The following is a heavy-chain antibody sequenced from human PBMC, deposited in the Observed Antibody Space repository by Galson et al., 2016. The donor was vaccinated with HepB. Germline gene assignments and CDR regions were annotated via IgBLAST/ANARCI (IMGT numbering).Heavy chain of an antibody. D-gene: IGHD3-3*01. J-gene: IGHJ4*02. V-gene: IGHV3-7*05. CDR1: GFTFSGYW. CDR3: VRDDGRFTTVKFDY. Sequence: SLRLSCAVSGFTFSGYWMGWVRQAPGRGLEWVANIREDGSEKYYVDSVKGRFPISRDKAKNSQYLQMNSLRAEDTAVYYCVRDDGRFTTVKFDYWGQGTLVTVSS. CDR2: IREDGSEK.